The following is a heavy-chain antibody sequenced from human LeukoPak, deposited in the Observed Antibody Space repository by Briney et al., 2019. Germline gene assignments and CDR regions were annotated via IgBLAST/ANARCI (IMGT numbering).Heavy chain of an antibody. D-gene: IGHD3-22*01. CDR1: RGTFSNYA. J-gene: IGHJ3*02. CDR3: ARLGDTSGYYYGAFDI. Sequence: ASVKVSCKASRGTFSNYAISWVRQAPGQGLEWVGWMNPNSGNTGYAQKFQGRVTMTRNTSISTAYMELSSLRSEDTAVYYCARLGDTSGYYYGAFDIWGRGTMVTVSS. CDR2: MNPNSGNT. V-gene: IGHV1-8*02.